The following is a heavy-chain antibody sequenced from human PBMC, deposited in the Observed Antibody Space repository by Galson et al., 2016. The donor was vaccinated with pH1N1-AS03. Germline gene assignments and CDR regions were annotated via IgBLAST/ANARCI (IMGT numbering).Heavy chain of an antibody. CDR1: GFTFDNYA. CDR2: ISWDSGRI. CDR3: ARWDGIAEAGACFDF. V-gene: IGHV3-9*01. J-gene: IGHJ4*02. Sequence: SLRLSCAASGFTFDNYAIHWVRQAPGKGLEWVAGISWDSGRIGYADSVKGRFTISRDNAKNSLFLQMNSLRAEDTAFYYCARWDGIAEAGACFDFWGQGTLVTVSS. D-gene: IGHD6-19*01.